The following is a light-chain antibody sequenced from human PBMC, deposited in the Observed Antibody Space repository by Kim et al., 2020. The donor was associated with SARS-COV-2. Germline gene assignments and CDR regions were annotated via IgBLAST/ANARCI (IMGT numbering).Light chain of an antibody. V-gene: IGKV2-28*01. CDR2: LGS. CDR1: QSLLHSNGYNY. CDR3: MQALQTPRS. J-gene: IGKJ2*03. Sequence: EPHSISCRSSQSLLHSNGYNYLDWYLQKPGQSPQLLIYLGSNRASGVPDRFSGSGSGTDFTLKISRVEAEDVGVYYCMQALQTPRSFGQGTKLEI.